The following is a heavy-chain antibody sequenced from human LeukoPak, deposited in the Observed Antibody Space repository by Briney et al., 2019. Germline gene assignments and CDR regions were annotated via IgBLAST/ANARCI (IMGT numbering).Heavy chain of an antibody. CDR3: SRGDPDY. CDR1: GFTFSDYW. V-gene: IGHV3-7*01. Sequence: GGSLRLSCAASGFTFSDYWMQWVRQAPGKGLEWVANINYHGNENYLVDSVKGRFTISRDNAKNSLFLQVNSLRAEDTAVYYCSRGDPDYWGQGTLVAVSS. CDR2: INYHGNEN. D-gene: IGHD2-21*02. J-gene: IGHJ4*02.